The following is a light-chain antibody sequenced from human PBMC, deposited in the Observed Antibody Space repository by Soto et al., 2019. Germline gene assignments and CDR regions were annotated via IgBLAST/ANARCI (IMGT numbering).Light chain of an antibody. CDR3: QQCGISTWP. CDR1: QPVSSSY. V-gene: IGKV3-20*01. Sequence: EIVLTQSPGILSLSPGERATLSCRASQPVSSSYLALYQQKPGQAPRLLIYGASTRATGIPDRFSGSGSGTDFTLTSSRVEPEDFAVYYCQQCGISTWPFGQGTKVDIK. CDR2: GAS. J-gene: IGKJ1*01.